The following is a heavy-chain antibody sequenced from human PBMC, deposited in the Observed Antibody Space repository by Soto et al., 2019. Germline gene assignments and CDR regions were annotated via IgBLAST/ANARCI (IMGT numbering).Heavy chain of an antibody. V-gene: IGHV1-69*01. J-gene: IGHJ6*02. CDR1: GGTFSSYA. CDR3: ARGRARFGELSEYYGMDV. CDR2: IIPIFGTA. D-gene: IGHD3-10*01. Sequence: QVQLVQSGAEVKKPGSSVKVSCKASGGTFSSYAISWVRQAPGQGLEWRGGIIPIFGTANYAQKFQGRVTITADESTSTAYMELSSLRSEDTAVYYCARGRARFGELSEYYGMDVWGQGTTVTVSS.